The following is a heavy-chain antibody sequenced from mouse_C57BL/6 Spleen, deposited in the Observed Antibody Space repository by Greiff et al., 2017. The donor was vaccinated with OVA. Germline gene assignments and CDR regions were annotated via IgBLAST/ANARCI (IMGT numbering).Heavy chain of an antibody. CDR3: ARHEDYDRGWFAY. J-gene: IGHJ3*01. CDR2: IWSDGST. D-gene: IGHD2-4*01. V-gene: IGHV2-6-1*01. CDR1: GFSLTSYG. Sequence: VKLMESGPGLVAPSQSLSITCTVSGFSLTSYGVHWVRQPPGKGLEWLVVIWSDGSTTYNSALKSRLSISKDNSKSQVFLKMNSLQTDDTAMYYCARHEDYDRGWFAYWGQGTLVTVSA.